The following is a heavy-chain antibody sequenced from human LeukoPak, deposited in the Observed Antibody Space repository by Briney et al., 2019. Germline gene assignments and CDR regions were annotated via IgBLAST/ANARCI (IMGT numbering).Heavy chain of an antibody. Sequence: DWFSSFCTAADTYYPGSVKCRFTISRENAKNSLYLQMNSLRAGDTAVYYCARMVRGVLDYWGQGTLVTVSS. D-gene: IGHD3-10*01. V-gene: IGHV3-13*01. CDR2: FCTAADT. J-gene: IGHJ4*02. CDR3: ARMVRGVLDY.